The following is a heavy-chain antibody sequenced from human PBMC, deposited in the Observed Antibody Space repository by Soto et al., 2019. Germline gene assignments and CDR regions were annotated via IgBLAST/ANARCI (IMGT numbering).Heavy chain of an antibody. CDR3: AVKGCWGGYSNHPQV. CDR2: INHSGST. CDR1: GGSFSGYY. Sequence: SETLSLTCAVYGGSFSGYYWIWIRQPPGKGLEWIGEINHSGSTNYNPSLKSRVTISVDTSKNQFSLKLSSVTAADTAVYYCAVKGCWGGYSNHPQVCGRGTTDSGSS. D-gene: IGHD3-3*01. J-gene: IGHJ6*01. V-gene: IGHV4-34*01.